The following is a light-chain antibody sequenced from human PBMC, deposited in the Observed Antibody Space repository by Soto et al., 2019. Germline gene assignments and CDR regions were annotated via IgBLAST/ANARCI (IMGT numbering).Light chain of an antibody. CDR3: QQYYNTQPA. Sequence: DIVMTQSPDSLAVSLGERATINCKSSQSVLYSSNNKNYLSWYQQKPGQPPKLLIYWASTRESGVPDRFSGSGSGTDFTLTISSLQDEDVGIYYCQQYYNTQPALGSGTKADIK. V-gene: IGKV4-1*01. CDR2: WAS. J-gene: IGKJ3*01. CDR1: QSVLYSSNNKNY.